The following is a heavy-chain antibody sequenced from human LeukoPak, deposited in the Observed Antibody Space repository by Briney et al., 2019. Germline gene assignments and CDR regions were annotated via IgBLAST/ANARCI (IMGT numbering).Heavy chain of an antibody. D-gene: IGHD3-10*01. CDR2: INHSGSA. CDR3: ARGGNYGSYP. Sequence: SETLSLTCAVYGGSFSGYYWSWIRRPPGKGLEWIGEINHSGSASYNPSLKSRVTISVDTSKNQFSLKLSSVTAADTAVYYCARGGNYGSYPWGQGTLVTVSS. V-gene: IGHV4-34*01. J-gene: IGHJ5*02. CDR1: GGSFSGYY.